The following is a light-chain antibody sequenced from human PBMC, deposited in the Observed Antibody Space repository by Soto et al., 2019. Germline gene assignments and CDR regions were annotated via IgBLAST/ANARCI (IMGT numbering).Light chain of an antibody. V-gene: IGLV1-40*01. Sequence: QSVLTPPTSVSGAPGQRVTISCTGSSSNIGAGYDVHWYQQLPGTAPKLLIYGNSNRPSGVPDRFSGSKSGTSASLAITGLQAEDEADYYCQSYDSSLSVHVVFGGGTQLTVL. CDR2: GNS. CDR1: SSNIGAGYD. J-gene: IGLJ2*01. CDR3: QSYDSSLSVHVV.